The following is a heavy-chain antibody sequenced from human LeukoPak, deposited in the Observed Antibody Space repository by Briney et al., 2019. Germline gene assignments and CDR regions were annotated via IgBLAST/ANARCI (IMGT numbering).Heavy chain of an antibody. Sequence: SETLSLTCAVYGGSFSGYYWTWLRQIPGKGLEWIAQINHSGSATYSPSLKSRLTISVATATNQFSLELSSVTAADTAVYYCARDEADCGGTSCVYFYYMDVWGKGTTVTVSS. J-gene: IGHJ6*03. CDR2: INHSGSA. V-gene: IGHV4-34*01. D-gene: IGHD2-2*01. CDR3: ARDEADCGGTSCVYFYYMDV. CDR1: GGSFSGYY.